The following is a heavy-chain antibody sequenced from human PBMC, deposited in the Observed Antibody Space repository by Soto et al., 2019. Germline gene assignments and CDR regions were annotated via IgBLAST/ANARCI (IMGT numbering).Heavy chain of an antibody. J-gene: IGHJ6*03. CDR3: AGEELGQLANYYYYMDV. D-gene: IGHD6-6*01. Sequence: ASVKVSCKASGYTFTSYDINWVRQATGQGLEWMGWMNPNSGNTGYAQKFQGRVTMTRNTSISTAYMELSSLRSEDTAVYYCAGEELGQLANYYYYMDVWGKGTTVTVSS. V-gene: IGHV1-8*01. CDR2: MNPNSGNT. CDR1: GYTFTSYD.